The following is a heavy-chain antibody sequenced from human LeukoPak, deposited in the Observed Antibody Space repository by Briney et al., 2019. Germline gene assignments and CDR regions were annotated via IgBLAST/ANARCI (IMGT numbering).Heavy chain of an antibody. CDR3: AKFPLLWFGELFDYYYGMDV. Sequence: GGSLRLSCAASGFTFNIHAMSWVRQAPGKGLEWVSAISGSGGSTYYADSVKGRFTISRDNSKNTLYLQMNSLRAEDTAVYYCAKFPLLWFGELFDYYYGMDVWGQGTTVTVSS. J-gene: IGHJ6*02. V-gene: IGHV3-23*01. CDR2: ISGSGGST. D-gene: IGHD3-10*01. CDR1: GFTFNIHA.